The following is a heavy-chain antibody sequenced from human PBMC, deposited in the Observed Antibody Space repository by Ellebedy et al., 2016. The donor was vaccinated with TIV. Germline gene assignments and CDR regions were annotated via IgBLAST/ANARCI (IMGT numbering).Heavy chain of an antibody. V-gene: IGHV1-46*01. D-gene: IGHD5-12*01. Sequence: AASVKVSCKASGYTFTSSYMHWVRHAPGQGLEWMGIINPSGGNTSYAQKFQGRVNMTRDTSTSTVYMELSSLRSEDTAVYSCARGASGYNYYYYYGMDVWGQGTTVTVSS. CDR3: ARGASGYNYYYYYGMDV. J-gene: IGHJ6*02. CDR1: GYTFTSSY. CDR2: INPSGGNT.